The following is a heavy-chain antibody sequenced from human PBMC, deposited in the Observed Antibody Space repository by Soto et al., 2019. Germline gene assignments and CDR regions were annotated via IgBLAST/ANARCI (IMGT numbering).Heavy chain of an antibody. D-gene: IGHD3-10*01. CDR2: TSYDESSY. J-gene: IGHJ6*02. CDR3: ARRAEFYGWGSYSSSNYYAMDV. Sequence: QVQLVESGGGVVQPGRSLRLSCGASGFTFRTYAMHWVRQAPGKGLEWVAVTSYDESSYYYADSVKGRFTISRDNSKNILYLQMNSLTPEDTAVYYCARRAEFYGWGSYSSSNYYAMDVWGQGATVTVSS. CDR1: GFTFRTYA. V-gene: IGHV3-30-3*01.